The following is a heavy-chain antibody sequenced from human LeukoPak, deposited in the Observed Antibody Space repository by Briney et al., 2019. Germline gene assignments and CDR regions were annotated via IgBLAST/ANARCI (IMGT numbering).Heavy chain of an antibody. CDR1: GFTFSSYS. CDR2: ISSSSSYI. J-gene: IGHJ4*02. V-gene: IGHV3-21*01. Sequence: GGSLRLSCAASGFTFSSYSMNWVRQAPGKGLEWVSSISSSSSYIYYADSVKGRFTISRDNAKNSLYLQMNSLRAEDTAVYYCARDMRSKDSDYWGQGTLVTVSS. CDR3: ARDMRSKDSDY. D-gene: IGHD2-15*01.